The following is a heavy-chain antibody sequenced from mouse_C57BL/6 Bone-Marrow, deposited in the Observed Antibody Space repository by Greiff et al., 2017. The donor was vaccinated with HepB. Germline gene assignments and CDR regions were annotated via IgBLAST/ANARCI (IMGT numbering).Heavy chain of an antibody. CDR1: GYAFSSSW. D-gene: IGHD1-1*01. CDR3: ARKFYGWYFDV. Sequence: QVQLQQSGPELVKPGASVKISCKASGYAFSSSWMNWVKQRPGKGLEWIGRIYPGDGDTNYNGKFKGKATLTADKSSSTAYMQLSSLTSEDSAVYFCARKFYGWYFDVWGTGTTVTVSS. J-gene: IGHJ1*03. CDR2: IYPGDGDT. V-gene: IGHV1-82*01.